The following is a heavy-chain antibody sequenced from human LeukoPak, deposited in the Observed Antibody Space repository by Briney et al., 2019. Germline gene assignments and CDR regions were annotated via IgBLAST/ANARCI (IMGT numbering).Heavy chain of an antibody. CDR2: IIPIFGIA. D-gene: IGHD4-17*01. CDR1: GGTFSSYA. V-gene: IGHV1-69*04. Sequence: SVKVSCKASGGTFSSYAISWVRQAPGQGLEWMGRIIPIFGIANYAQKFQGRVTITADKSTSTAYMELSSLRSEDTAVYYCGSGDYGGSDAFDIWGQGTMVTVSS. CDR3: GSGDYGGSDAFDI. J-gene: IGHJ3*02.